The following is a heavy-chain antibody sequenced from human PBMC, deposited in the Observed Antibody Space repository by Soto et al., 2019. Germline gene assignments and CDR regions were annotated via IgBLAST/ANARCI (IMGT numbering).Heavy chain of an antibody. CDR3: AGVPRGPLRWFDP. J-gene: IGHJ5*02. Sequence: ASVKVSCKASGYTFTSYAMHWARQAPGQRLEWMGWINAGNGNTKYSQKFQGRVTITRDTSASTAYMELSRLRSDDTAVYYCAGVPRGPLRWFDPWGQGTLVTVS. V-gene: IGHV1-3*01. CDR1: GYTFTSYA. CDR2: INAGNGNT. D-gene: IGHD2-8*01.